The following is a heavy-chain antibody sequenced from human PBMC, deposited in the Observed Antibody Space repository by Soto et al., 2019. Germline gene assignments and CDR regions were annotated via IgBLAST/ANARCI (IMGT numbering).Heavy chain of an antibody. Sequence: SETLSLTCTVSGGSISSGGYYWSWIRQHPGKGLEWIGYIYYSGSTYYNPSLKSRVTISVDTSKNQFSLKLSSVTAADTAVYYCAILKGVEVVPPATGGWIHPPGQATLVSVSS. V-gene: IGHV4-31*03. CDR2: IYYSGST. CDR3: AILKGVEVVPPATGGWIHP. CDR1: GGSISSGGYY. D-gene: IGHD2-2*01. J-gene: IGHJ5*02.